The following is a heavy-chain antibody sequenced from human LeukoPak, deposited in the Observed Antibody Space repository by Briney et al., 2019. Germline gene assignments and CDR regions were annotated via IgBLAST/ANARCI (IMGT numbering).Heavy chain of an antibody. CDR3: ATINYDGSGYYYAY. V-gene: IGHV3-11*06. D-gene: IGHD3-22*01. J-gene: IGHJ4*02. Sequence: GRFTISRDNAKKSLYLQMNSLRAEDTAVYYCATINYDGSGYYYAYWGQGTLVTVSS.